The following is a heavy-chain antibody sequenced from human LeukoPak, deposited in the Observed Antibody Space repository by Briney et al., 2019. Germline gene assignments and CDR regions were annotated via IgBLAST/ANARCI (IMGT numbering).Heavy chain of an antibody. D-gene: IGHD5-24*01. CDR1: GFTFSSYG. CDR3: AKIRDGYNWTPRDY. CDR2: IRYDGSNK. V-gene: IGHV3-30*02. J-gene: IGHJ4*02. Sequence: PGRSLRLSCAASGFTFSSYGMHWVRQAPGKGLEWVAFIRYDGSNKYYADSVKGRFTISRDNSKNTLYLQMNSLRAEDTAVYYCAKIRDGYNWTPRDYWGQGTLVTVSS.